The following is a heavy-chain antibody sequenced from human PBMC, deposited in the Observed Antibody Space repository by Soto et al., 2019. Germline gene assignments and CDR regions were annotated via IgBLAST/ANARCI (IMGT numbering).Heavy chain of an antibody. CDR2: VYPSDSDV. CDR1: GYRFSSSW. V-gene: IGHV5-51*01. Sequence: PGESLKISCQGTGYRFSSSWIGWVRQKPGKGLEWLGNVYPSDSDVRYSPAFEGQVTISADNSINTAYLQLLSLKASDTAIYYCTKGATSPFHSWGNGTRATVSS. J-gene: IGHJ5*01. D-gene: IGHD3-16*01. CDR3: TKGATSPFHS.